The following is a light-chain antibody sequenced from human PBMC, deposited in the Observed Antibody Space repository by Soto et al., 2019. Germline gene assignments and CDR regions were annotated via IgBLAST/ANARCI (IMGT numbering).Light chain of an antibody. V-gene: IGLV4-60*02. J-gene: IGLJ3*02. CDR3: ETWDSNTHTV. Sequence: QSVRTQSSSASASLGSSVRLTCTLSSGHSSYIIAWHQQQPGKAPRYLMKLEGSGSYNKGSGVPDRFSGSSSGADRYLTISNLQFEDEADYYCETWDSNTHTVFGGGTKLTVL. CDR2: LEGSGSY. CDR1: SGHSSYI.